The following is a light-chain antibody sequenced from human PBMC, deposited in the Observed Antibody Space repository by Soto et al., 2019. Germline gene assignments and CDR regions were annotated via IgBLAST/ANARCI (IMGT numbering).Light chain of an antibody. CDR3: AAWDDSLNGPV. V-gene: IGLV1-36*01. Sequence: QSVLTQPPSVSEAPSQRVTISCSGSISNIGNNAVNWYQQLPGKAPKLLIYYDDLLPSGVSDRFSGSKSGTSASLAISGLQSEDEADYYCAAWDDSLNGPVFGGGTKLTVL. CDR1: ISNIGNNA. J-gene: IGLJ2*01. CDR2: YDD.